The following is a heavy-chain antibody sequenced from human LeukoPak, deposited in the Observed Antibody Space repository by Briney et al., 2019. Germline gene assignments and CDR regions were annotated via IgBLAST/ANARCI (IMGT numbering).Heavy chain of an antibody. D-gene: IGHD4-23*01. CDR1: GYTLTELS. CDR2: FDPEDGET. CDR3: ATGPTVEPRGPTRD. V-gene: IGHV1-24*01. J-gene: IGHJ4*02. Sequence: ASVKVSCKVSGYTLTELSMHWVRQAPGKGLEWMGGFDPEDGETIYAQKFQGRVTMTEDTSTDTAYMELSSLRSEDTAVYYCATGPTVEPRGPTRDWGQGILVTVSS.